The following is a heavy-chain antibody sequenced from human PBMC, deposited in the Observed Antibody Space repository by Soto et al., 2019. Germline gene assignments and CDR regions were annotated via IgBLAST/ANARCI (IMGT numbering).Heavy chain of an antibody. J-gene: IGHJ4*02. CDR2: IKPDGSET. Sequence: PXASLRLSCADSGLTFSDHWMTGVRQTPGEGLQWVAAIKPDGSETFYVDSVKGRFTISRDNARNSLFLQMDSLRAEDTAVYYCTSRPSGMTYHAVFDFWGQGTLVTVSS. V-gene: IGHV3-7*03. D-gene: IGHD2-21*02. CDR3: TSRPSGMTYHAVFDF. CDR1: GLTFSDHW.